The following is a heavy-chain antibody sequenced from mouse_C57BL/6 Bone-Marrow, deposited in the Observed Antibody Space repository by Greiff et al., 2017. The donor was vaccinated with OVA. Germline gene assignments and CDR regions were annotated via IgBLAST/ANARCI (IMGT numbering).Heavy chain of an antibody. J-gene: IGHJ2*01. D-gene: IGHD2-3*01. V-gene: IGHV1-81*01. CDR1: GYTFTSYG. CDR3: ARNRDGYFNYFDY. CDR2: IYPRSGNT. Sequence: VQGVESGAELARPGASVKLSCKASGYTFTSYGISWVKQRTGQGLEWIGEIYPRSGNTYYNEKFKGKVTLTADKSSSTAYMELRSLTSEDSAVYFCARNRDGYFNYFDYWGQGTTLTVSS.